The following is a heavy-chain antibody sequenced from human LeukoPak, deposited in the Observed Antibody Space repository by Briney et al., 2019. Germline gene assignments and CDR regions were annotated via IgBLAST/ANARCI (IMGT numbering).Heavy chain of an antibody. CDR3: AKGRGSSWFTSSYSMDV. CDR2: ISGSGGSS. D-gene: IGHD6-13*01. Sequence: GGSLRLSCAASGFTFSFSAMTWVRQPPGKGLEWVSPISGSGGSSYYADSVKGRFTISRDNSKNTLYLQVNSLRAEDTAVYYCAKGRGSSWFTSSYSMDVWGKGTTVTVSS. V-gene: IGHV3-23*01. J-gene: IGHJ6*03. CDR1: GFTFSFSA.